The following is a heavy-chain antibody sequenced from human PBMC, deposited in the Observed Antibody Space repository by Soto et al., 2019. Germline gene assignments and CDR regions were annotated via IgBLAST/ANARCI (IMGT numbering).Heavy chain of an antibody. V-gene: IGHV1-46*01. CDR3: AREVGGSYGY. D-gene: IGHD1-26*01. J-gene: IGHJ4*02. CDR1: GYTFTSYY. Sequence: QVQLVQSGAEVKKPGASVKVSCKASGYTFTSYYMHWVRQAPGQGLEWMGIINPSGGSTSYAQKFHGRVTMSRHTSTSTVYIEQSSLRSEDTAVYYCAREVGGSYGYWGQGTLVTVSS. CDR2: INPSGGST.